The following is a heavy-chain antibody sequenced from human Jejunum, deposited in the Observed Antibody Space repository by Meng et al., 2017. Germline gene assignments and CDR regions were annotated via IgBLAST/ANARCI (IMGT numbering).Heavy chain of an antibody. J-gene: IGHJ4*02. V-gene: IGHV1-24*01. Sequence: ASVKVSCKVAGYSLTEISIHWVRQAPGKGLEWMGGFDPEDGETIYAQRFQGRVTMTEGTSTETAYMELSSLRSDDTAVYFCAMGTFHYDSSGYYGLDHWGQGTLVTVSS. D-gene: IGHD3-22*01. CDR1: GYSLTEIS. CDR3: AMGTFHYDSSGYYGLDH. CDR2: FDPEDGET.